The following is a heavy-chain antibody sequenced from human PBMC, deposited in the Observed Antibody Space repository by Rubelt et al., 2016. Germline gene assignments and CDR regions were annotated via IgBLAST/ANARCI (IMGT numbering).Heavy chain of an antibody. CDR1: GFTFSSYA. D-gene: IGHD1-26*01. V-gene: IGHV3-23*04. CDR3: ARDLTPGAPDYFDN. Sequence: EVQLVESGGGLVQPGGSLRLTCAASGFTFSSYAMTWVRQAPGKGLEWVSAISGSGGSTYYADSVKGRFTISRDDSQNTLYLQMNSLRDEDTAVYYCARDLTPGAPDYFDNWGQGTLVTVSS. J-gene: IGHJ4*02. CDR2: ISGSGGST.